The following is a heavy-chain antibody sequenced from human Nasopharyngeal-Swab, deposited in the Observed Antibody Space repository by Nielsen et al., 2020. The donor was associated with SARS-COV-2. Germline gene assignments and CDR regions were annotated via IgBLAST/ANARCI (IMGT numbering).Heavy chain of an antibody. D-gene: IGHD2/OR15-2a*01. CDR1: GFTFENYA. J-gene: IGHJ4*02. CDR2: ITWNSGNK. CDR3: AKDLRGPYFF. Sequence: GGSLRLSCAASGFTFENYAMHWVRQPPGKGLEWVSGITWNSGNKGYAESVQGRFTISRDNAKNSLYLQMNSLRAEDTAVYYCAKDLRGPYFFWGQGTLVTVSS. V-gene: IGHV3-9*01.